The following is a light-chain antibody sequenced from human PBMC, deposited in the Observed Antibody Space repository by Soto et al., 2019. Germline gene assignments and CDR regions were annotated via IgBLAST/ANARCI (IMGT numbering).Light chain of an antibody. CDR1: SSDVGGYNY. CDR2: EVT. CDR3: SSYAGSNNLI. Sequence: QSALTQPPSASGSPGQSVTISCTGTSSDVGGYNYVSWYQQHPGKVPKLMIYEVTKRPSGVPDRFSASKSGNTASLNVSGLQAEDEADYYCSSYAGSNNLIFGGGTKLTVL. J-gene: IGLJ2*01. V-gene: IGLV2-8*01.